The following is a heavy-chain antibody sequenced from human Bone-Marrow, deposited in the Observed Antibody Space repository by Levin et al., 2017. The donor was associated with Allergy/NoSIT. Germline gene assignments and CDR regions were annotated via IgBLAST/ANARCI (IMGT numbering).Heavy chain of an antibody. CDR1: GFTFDDYA. Sequence: SLKISCAASGFTFDDYAMHWVRQAPGKGLEWVSGISWNSGSIGYADSVKGRFTISRDNAKNSLYLQMNSLRAEDTALYYCAKDWARKAYSYYYGMDGWGQGTTVTVSS. J-gene: IGHJ6*02. CDR2: ISWNSGSI. CDR3: AKDWARKAYSYYYGMDG. V-gene: IGHV3-9*01. D-gene: IGHD6-6*01.